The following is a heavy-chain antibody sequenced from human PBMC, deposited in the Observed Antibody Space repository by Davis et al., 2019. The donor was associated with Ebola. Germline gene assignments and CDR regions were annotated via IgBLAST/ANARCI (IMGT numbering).Heavy chain of an antibody. CDR2: ISYDGSNK. CDR1: GFTFSSYA. Sequence: PGGSLRLSCAASGFTFSSYAMHWVRQAPGKGLEWVAVISYDGSNKYYADSVKGRFTISRDNSKNTLYLQMNSLRAEDTAVYYCARSSAEDYDFWSGSNFDYWGQGTLVTVSS. D-gene: IGHD3-3*01. V-gene: IGHV3-30-3*01. CDR3: ARSSAEDYDFWSGSNFDY. J-gene: IGHJ4*02.